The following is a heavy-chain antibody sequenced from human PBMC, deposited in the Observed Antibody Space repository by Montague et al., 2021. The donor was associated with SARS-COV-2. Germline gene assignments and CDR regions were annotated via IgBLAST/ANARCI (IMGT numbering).Heavy chain of an antibody. J-gene: IGHJ4*02. D-gene: IGHD3-10*01. V-gene: IGHV4-59*01. CDR1: GGSMSSYH. CDR2: VSYRGST. Sequence: SETLSLTCSVSGGSMSSYHWVWIRQPPGKGLEWIGYVSYRGSTNYNLSLKSRVTISLDTSENRFSLRVTSVTAAGTAVYYCARDVRYYYDQWGQGILVTVSS. CDR3: ARDVRYYYDQ.